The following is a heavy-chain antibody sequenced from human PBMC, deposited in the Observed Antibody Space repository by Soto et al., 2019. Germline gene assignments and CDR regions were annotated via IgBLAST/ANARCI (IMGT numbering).Heavy chain of an antibody. J-gene: IGHJ3*02. CDR2: NSAYNGNT. V-gene: IGHV1-18*01. CDR1: GYTFTSYA. CDR3: ERDSGSYYRDAFDI. D-gene: IGHD1-26*01. Sequence: QVQLVQSGAEVKKPGASVKVSCKASGYTFTSYAITWVRQAPGQGLEWMGWNSAYNGNTNYAQMLQGRVTMTTDTSTSTAYMELRSLRSDDTAVYYCERDSGSYYRDAFDIWGQGTMVTVSS.